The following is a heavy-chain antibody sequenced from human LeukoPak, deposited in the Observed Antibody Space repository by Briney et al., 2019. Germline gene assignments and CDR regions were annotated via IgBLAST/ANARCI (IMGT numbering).Heavy chain of an antibody. J-gene: IGHJ6*03. V-gene: IGHV1-18*01. CDR1: GYTFTSYG. D-gene: IGHD3-9*01. Sequence: ASVKVSCKASGYTFTSYGISWVRQAPGQGLEWMGWISAYNGNTNYAQKLQGRVTMTTDTSTSTAYMELRSLRSDDTAVYYCARGAYYDILTGYQYYYYMDVWGKGTTVTIS. CDR3: ARGAYYDILTGYQYYYYMDV. CDR2: ISAYNGNT.